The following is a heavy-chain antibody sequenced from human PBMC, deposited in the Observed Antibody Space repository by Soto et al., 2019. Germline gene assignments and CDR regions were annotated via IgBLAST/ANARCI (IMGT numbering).Heavy chain of an antibody. D-gene: IGHD6-13*01. CDR2: IIPILGTA. CDR3: ARGIAAAARRPSGMDV. J-gene: IGHJ6*02. Sequence: SVKVSCKASGGTFSSYTISWVRQAPGQGLEWMGRIIPILGTANYAQKFQGRVTITADESTSTAYMELSSLRSEDTAVYYCARGIAAAARRPSGMDVWGQGTTVTVSS. V-gene: IGHV1-69*08. CDR1: GGTFSSYT.